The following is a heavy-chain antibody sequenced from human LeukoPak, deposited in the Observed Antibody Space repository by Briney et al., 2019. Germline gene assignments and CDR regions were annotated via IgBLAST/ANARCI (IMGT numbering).Heavy chain of an antibody. CDR3: AKDLWYSASSCFDY. J-gene: IGHJ4*02. V-gene: IGHV3-23*01. CDR2: IIGSGGGT. D-gene: IGHD6-13*01. CDR1: GFSFSSYT. Sequence: GGSLRLSCTASGFSFSSYTMNWVRQAPGKGLEWVSSIIGSGGGTNYADSVKGRVTISKDTSKNTLYLQMNSLRAEDTAIYYCAKDLWYSASSCFDYWGQGTLPTVSS.